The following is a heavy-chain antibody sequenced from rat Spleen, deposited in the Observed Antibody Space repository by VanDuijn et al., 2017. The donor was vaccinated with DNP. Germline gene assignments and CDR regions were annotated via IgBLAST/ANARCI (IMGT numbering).Heavy chain of an antibody. Sequence: EVQLVESGGGLVQPGRSMKLSCAASGFTFSDYRMAWIRQVPGKGLEWVASITTNGGNTYYPDSVKARFTISRDNAKNTLYLQMNSLRSEDTATYYCARRGYYGSYWYFDFWGPGTMVTVSS. CDR1: GFTFSDYR. J-gene: IGHJ1*01. D-gene: IGHD1-6*01. CDR3: ARRGYYGSYWYFDF. CDR2: ITTNGGNT. V-gene: IGHV5-25*01.